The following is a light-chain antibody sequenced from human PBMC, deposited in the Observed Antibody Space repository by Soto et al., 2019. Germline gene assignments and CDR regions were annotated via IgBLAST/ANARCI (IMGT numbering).Light chain of an antibody. V-gene: IGKV1-6*01. CDR2: ATS. CDR3: LQDYSYPRT. Sequence: QMTQSPSSLSASVGDRVTITCRASQDIRTELGWYQQKPGNAPKLLIYATSILQSGVPSRFSGIGSGTDFTLTISSLQPEDFATYYCLQDYSYPRTFGQGTKVEIK. CDR1: QDIRTE. J-gene: IGKJ1*01.